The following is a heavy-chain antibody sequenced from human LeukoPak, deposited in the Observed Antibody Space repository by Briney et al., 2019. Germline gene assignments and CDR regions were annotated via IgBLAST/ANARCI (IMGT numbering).Heavy chain of an antibody. J-gene: IGHJ5*02. CDR2: MNPNSGNT. CDR3: ARARAKRNWFDP. CDR1: GYTFTSYD. Sequence: GASVKVSCKASGYTFTSYDINWVRQAPGQGLEWMGWMNPNSGNTGYAQKFQGRVTMTRNTSISTAYMELSSLRSEDTAVYYCARARAKRNWFDPWGQGTLVTVSS. D-gene: IGHD1-26*01. V-gene: IGHV1-8*01.